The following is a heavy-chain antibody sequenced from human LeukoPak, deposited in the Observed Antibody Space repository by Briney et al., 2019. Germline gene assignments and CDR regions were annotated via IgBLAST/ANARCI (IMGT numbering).Heavy chain of an antibody. J-gene: IGHJ5*02. V-gene: IGHV4-59*08. CDR1: GGSTSSYY. CDR3: AASQGGYSSGWYWFDP. CDR2: IYYSGST. Sequence: SETLSLTCTVSGGSTSSYYWSWIRQPPGKGLEWIGYIYYSGSTNYNPSLKSRVTISVDTSKNQFSLKLSSVTAADTAVYYCAASQGGYSSGWYWFDPWGQGTLVTVSS. D-gene: IGHD6-13*01.